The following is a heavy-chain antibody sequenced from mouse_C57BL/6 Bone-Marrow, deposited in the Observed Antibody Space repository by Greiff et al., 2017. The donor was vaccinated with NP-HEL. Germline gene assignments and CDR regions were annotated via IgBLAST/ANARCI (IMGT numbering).Heavy chain of an antibody. CDR1: GYTFTSYW. CDR2: IDPSDSYT. Sequence: QVQLQQPGAELVMPGASVKLSCKASGYTFTSYWMHWVKQRPGQDLEWIGEIDPSDSYTNYNQKFKGKSTLTVDKSSSTAYMQLSSLTSEDSAVYYCARNSPPAYWGQGTLVTVSA. CDR3: ARNSPPAY. V-gene: IGHV1-69*01. J-gene: IGHJ3*01.